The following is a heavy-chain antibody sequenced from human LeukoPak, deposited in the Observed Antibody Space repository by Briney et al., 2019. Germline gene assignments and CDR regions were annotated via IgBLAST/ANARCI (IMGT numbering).Heavy chain of an antibody. CDR3: ARDSSYYGSGSFSD. CDR2: INSSGNTI. V-gene: IGHV3-48*03. Sequence: PGGSLRLSCSSSVFTFSSYQINWVPQTPGKVLEWVSYINSSGNTIYYADSVRHRFTISSDNAKNSLYLPMNSLRAEDTAVYYCARDSSYYGSGSFSDWGQGTPVTVSS. J-gene: IGHJ4*02. D-gene: IGHD3-10*01. CDR1: VFTFSSYQ.